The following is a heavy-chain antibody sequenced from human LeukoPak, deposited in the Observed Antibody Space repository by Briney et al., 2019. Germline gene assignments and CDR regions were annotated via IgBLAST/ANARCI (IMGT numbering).Heavy chain of an antibody. CDR2: FDPEDGET. Sequence: ASVKVSCKVSGYTLTELSMHWVRQAPGKGLEWMGGFDPEDGETIYAQKFQGRVTMTEDTSTDTAYMELSSLRSEDTAVYCCVTSVYGDYHFDYWGQGTLVTVSS. CDR1: GYTLTELS. V-gene: IGHV1-24*01. J-gene: IGHJ4*02. CDR3: VTSVYGDYHFDY. D-gene: IGHD4-17*01.